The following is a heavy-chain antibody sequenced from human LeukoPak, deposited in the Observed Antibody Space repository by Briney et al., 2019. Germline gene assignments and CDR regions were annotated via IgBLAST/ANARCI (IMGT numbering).Heavy chain of an antibody. CDR2: IWYDGTSK. Sequence: PGGSLRLSCAASGFSLSAYGVHWVRQAPGKGLEWVAVIWYDGTSKDYADSVKGRFTFSRDNSKNTLYLQTNSLTVEDTAVYYCARAVGYCSGGSCSGSYYGMDVWGQGTTVTVSS. CDR1: GFSLSAYG. D-gene: IGHD2-15*01. J-gene: IGHJ6*02. V-gene: IGHV3-33*01. CDR3: ARAVGYCSGGSCSGSYYGMDV.